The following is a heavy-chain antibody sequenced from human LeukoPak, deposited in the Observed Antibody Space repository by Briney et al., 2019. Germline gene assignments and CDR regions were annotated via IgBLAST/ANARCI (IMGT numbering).Heavy chain of an antibody. CDR2: IYTSGST. D-gene: IGHD3-10*01. CDR1: GGSISSCSYY. CDR3: ERSCVVWFGYPGWFDP. Sequence: SETLSLTCTVSGGSISSCSYYWSWIRQPGGKELERIGRIYTSGSTNYSPSIKSRVTISVATSKNPFSLKLSSVTAADTAVYYCERSCVVWFGYPGWFDPWGQGTLVTVSS. V-gene: IGHV4-61*02. J-gene: IGHJ5*02.